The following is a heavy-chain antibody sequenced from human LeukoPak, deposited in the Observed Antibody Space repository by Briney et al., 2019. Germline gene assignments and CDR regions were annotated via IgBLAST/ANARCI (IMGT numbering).Heavy chain of an antibody. Sequence: ASVKVSCKAAGYTFSGYYIYWVRQAPGQGLEWMGWINPNSGGTNYAQKFQGRVTMTRDTSISTAYMELSRLRSDDTAVFYCARGVTIAAAVGAFDIWGQGTVVTVSS. V-gene: IGHV1-2*02. J-gene: IGHJ3*02. CDR2: INPNSGGT. CDR1: GYTFSGYY. D-gene: IGHD6-13*01. CDR3: ARGVTIAAAVGAFDI.